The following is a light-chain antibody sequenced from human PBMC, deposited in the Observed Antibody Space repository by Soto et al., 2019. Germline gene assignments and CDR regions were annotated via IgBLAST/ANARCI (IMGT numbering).Light chain of an antibody. CDR2: SIS. J-gene: IGLJ2*01. CDR3: LLSYGGAKV. CDR1: TGAVTSGYY. Sequence: QAVVTQEPSLTVSPGGTVTLTCASSTGAVTSGYYPNWFQQKPGQAPRALIYSISNKHSWTPARFSGSLLGGKAALTLSGVQPEDEAEYYCLLSYGGAKVFGGGTKLTVL. V-gene: IGLV7-43*01.